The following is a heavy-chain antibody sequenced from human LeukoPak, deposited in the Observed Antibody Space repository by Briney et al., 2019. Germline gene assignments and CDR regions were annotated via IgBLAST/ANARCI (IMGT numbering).Heavy chain of an antibody. J-gene: IGHJ4*02. CDR2: IYSGGGT. V-gene: IGHV3-53*05. Sequence: QSGGSLRLSCAASGFTFSSYAMSWVRQAPGKGLQWVSVIYSGGGTYYADSVKGRFTISRDNSKNTLYLQMNSLRPEDTGVYYCARDSVVDTRDYWGQGTLVTVSS. CDR1: GFTFSSYA. CDR3: ARDSVVDTRDY. D-gene: IGHD3-22*01.